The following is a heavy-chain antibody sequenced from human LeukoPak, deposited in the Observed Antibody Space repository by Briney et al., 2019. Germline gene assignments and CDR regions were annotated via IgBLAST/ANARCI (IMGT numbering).Heavy chain of an antibody. V-gene: IGHV4-59*01. CDR1: GGSISSYY. CDR3: ARVHFGVVIYFDY. CDR2: IYHSGST. J-gene: IGHJ4*02. D-gene: IGHD3-3*01. Sequence: SETLSLTCTVSGGSISSYYWSWIRQPPGKGLEWIGHIYHSGSTYFNPSLKSRVTISADRSKNQFSLKLSSVTAADTAVYYCARVHFGVVIYFDYWGQGTLVTVSS.